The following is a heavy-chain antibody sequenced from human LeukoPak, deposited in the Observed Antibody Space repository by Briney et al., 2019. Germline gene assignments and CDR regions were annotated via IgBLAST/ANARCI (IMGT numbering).Heavy chain of an antibody. CDR1: GFTFSSYW. CDR2: VKQDGGEK. J-gene: IGHJ6*02. D-gene: IGHD3-16*01. CDR3: ARVQVLGESLSSYRGMDV. V-gene: IGHV3-7*01. Sequence: GGSLRLSCAASGFTFSSYWMNWVRQAPGKGLEWVANVKQDGGEKSYVDSVKGRFTISRDNAKSSLYLQMNSLRAEDTAVYYCARVQVLGESLSSYRGMDVWGQGTTVTVSS.